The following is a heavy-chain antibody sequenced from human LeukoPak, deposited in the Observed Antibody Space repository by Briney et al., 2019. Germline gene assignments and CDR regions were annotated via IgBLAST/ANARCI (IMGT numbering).Heavy chain of an antibody. J-gene: IGHJ4*02. V-gene: IGHV3-74*01. D-gene: IGHD1-26*01. CDR2: INSDGSST. CDR3: ARGSAIVGATTVHY. Sequence: PGGSLRLSCAASGFTFSSYWMHWIRQAPGKGLVWFSRINSDGSSTSYADSVKGRFTISRDNAKNTVYLQMNSLRAEDTAVYYCARGSAIVGATTVHYWDQGTLVTVSS. CDR1: GFTFSSYW.